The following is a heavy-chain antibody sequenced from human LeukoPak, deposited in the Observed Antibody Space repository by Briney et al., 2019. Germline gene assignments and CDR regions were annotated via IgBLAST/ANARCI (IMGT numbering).Heavy chain of an antibody. CDR1: GFTFSSYA. CDR2: INGGGVNT. V-gene: IGHV3-23*01. Sequence: GGSLRLSCAASGFTFSSYAMSWVRQAPGKGLEWVSTINGGGVNTHYADSVGGRFTISRDNSKNTLFLQMNSLRVEDTAAYYCARVYETNGYLYWGQGSLVTVSS. J-gene: IGHJ4*02. D-gene: IGHD3-22*01. CDR3: ARVYETNGYLY.